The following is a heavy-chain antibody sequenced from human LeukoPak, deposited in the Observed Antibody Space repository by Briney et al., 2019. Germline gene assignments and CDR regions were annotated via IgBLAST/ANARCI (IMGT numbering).Heavy chain of an antibody. J-gene: IGHJ4*02. D-gene: IGHD6-13*01. CDR2: INQDGSEK. CDR3: VRDHPAAGLIFDY. V-gene: IGHV3-7*03. Sequence: GGSLRLSCAASGFTFSSHWMSWVRQTPGKGLEWVANINQDGSEKYYVDSVKGRFTISRDNAKNSLYLQVHSLRAEDTAVYYCVRDHPAAGLIFDYWGQGTLVTVSS. CDR1: GFTFSSHW.